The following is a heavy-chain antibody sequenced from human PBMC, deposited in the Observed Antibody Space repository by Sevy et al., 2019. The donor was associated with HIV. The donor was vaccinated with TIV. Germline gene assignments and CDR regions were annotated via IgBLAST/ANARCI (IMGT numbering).Heavy chain of an antibody. D-gene: IGHD3-22*01. J-gene: IGHJ4*02. CDR2: INSDSDTM. Sequence: GGSLRLSCVASGFPFNYYAMNWVRQAPGKGLEWILYINSDSDTMYYGDSVKGRFTISRDNAKNSLYLQMNSLRDEDTAVYYCAREWGTYYDTSGYPYLFEAGFDYWGQGTLVTVSS. CDR1: GFPFNYYA. V-gene: IGHV3-48*02. CDR3: AREWGTYYDTSGYPYLFEAGFDY.